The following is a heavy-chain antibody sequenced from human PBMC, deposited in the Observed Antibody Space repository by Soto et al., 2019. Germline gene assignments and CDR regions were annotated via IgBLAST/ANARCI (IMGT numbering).Heavy chain of an antibody. V-gene: IGHV3-33*01. D-gene: IGHD3-10*01. CDR3: ARDGYGSGSYYIDY. Sequence: GSLRRSCPAFGFTFSSYGMHWVRQAPGKGQEWVAVIWYDGSNKYYADSVKGRFTISRDNSKNTLYLQMNSLRAEDTAVYYCARDGYGSGSYYIDYWGQGTLVTVSS. J-gene: IGHJ4*02. CDR1: GFTFSSYG. CDR2: IWYDGSNK.